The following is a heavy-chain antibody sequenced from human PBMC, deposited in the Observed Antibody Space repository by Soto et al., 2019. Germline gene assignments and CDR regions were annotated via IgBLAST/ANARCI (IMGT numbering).Heavy chain of an antibody. Sequence: SETLSLTCSVSGGPLTKSYWSWIRQPVGKGLEWIGRMYTRGSASYNPSLKSRVTMSLDSSKNQFSLKVRSVTAADTAVYYCATSAIMGLEVAGHFDNWRQGTLVTVSS. CDR1: GGPLTKSY. CDR3: ATSAIMGLEVAGHFDN. D-gene: IGHD6-19*01. CDR2: MYTRGSA. J-gene: IGHJ4*01. V-gene: IGHV4-4*07.